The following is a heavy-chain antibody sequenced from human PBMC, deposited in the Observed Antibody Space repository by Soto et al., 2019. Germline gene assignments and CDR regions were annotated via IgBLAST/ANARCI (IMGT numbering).Heavy chain of an antibody. CDR2: IYYSGST. Sequence: SETLSLTCTVSGGSISDYYWSWIRQPPGKGLEWIGYIYYSGSTNYSPSLKSRVTISVATSKNQFSLRLNSVTAADTAVYYCARCSAYDYADYWGQGTLVTVSS. D-gene: IGHD3-16*01. CDR3: ARCSAYDYADY. CDR1: GGSISDYY. V-gene: IGHV4-59*01. J-gene: IGHJ4*02.